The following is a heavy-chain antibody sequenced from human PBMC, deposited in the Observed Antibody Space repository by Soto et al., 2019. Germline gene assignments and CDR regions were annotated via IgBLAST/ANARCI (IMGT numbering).Heavy chain of an antibody. J-gene: IGHJ6*02. CDR2: INPNSGGT. D-gene: IGHD6-19*01. CDR1: GYTFTGYY. Sequence: VSVKVSCKASGYTFTGYYMHWVRQAPGQGLEWMGWINPNSGGTNYAQKFQGRVTMTTDTSTSTAYMELRSLRSDDTAVYYCARDQYSSGWYRTHYYYYYGMDVWGQGTTVTVSS. CDR3: ARDQYSSGWYRTHYYYYYGMDV. V-gene: IGHV1-2*02.